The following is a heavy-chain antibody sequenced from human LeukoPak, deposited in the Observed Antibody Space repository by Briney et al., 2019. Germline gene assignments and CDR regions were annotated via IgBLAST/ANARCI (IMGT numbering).Heavy chain of an antibody. CDR2: ISAYNGNT. V-gene: IGHV1-18*01. CDR3: ARGYYDILTGYPSDLDY. J-gene: IGHJ4*02. CDR1: GYTFTSYG. D-gene: IGHD3-9*01. Sequence: GASVKVSCKASGYTFTSYGISWVRQAPGQGLEWMGWISAYNGNTNYALKLQGRVTMTTDTSTSTAYMELRSLRSDDTAVYYCARGYYDILTGYPSDLDYWGQGTLVTVSS.